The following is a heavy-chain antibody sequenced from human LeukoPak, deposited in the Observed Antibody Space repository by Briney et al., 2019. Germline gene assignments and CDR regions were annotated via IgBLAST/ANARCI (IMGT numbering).Heavy chain of an antibody. Sequence: GESLKISCKGSGYSFTSFWIGWVRQMPGKGLEWMGIIYAGDSDTIYSPSFQGQVTLSADKSFSTAYLQWNSLRATDTAMYYCARQTSFGYHDYWGQGTLVTVSS. J-gene: IGHJ4*02. D-gene: IGHD3-22*01. CDR1: GYSFTSFW. CDR2: IYAGDSDT. V-gene: IGHV5-51*01. CDR3: ARQTSFGYHDY.